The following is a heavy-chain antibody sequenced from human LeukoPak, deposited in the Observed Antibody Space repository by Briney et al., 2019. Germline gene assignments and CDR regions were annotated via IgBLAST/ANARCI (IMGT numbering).Heavy chain of an antibody. CDR2: ISGSGGST. J-gene: IGHJ4*02. CDR1: GFTFSSYA. D-gene: IGHD5-18*01. Sequence: GGSLRLSCAASGFTFSSYAMSWVRQAPGKGLEWVSAISGSGGSTYYADSVKGRFAISRDNSKNTLYLQMNSLRAEDTAVYYCAKDERGYSYGLFDYWGQGTLVTVSS. V-gene: IGHV3-23*01. CDR3: AKDERGYSYGLFDY.